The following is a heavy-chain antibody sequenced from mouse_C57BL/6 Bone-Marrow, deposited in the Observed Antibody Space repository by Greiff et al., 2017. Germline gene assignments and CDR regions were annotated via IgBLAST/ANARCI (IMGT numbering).Heavy chain of an antibody. Sequence: VKLQESGAELARPGASVKLSCKASGYTFTSYGISWVKQRTGQGLEWIGEIYPRSGNTYYNEKFKGKATLTADKSSSTAYMELRSLTSEDSVVYFCARGGYYGSSFDYWGQGTSVTVSS. CDR3: ARGGYYGSSFDY. V-gene: IGHV1-81*01. CDR1: GYTFTSYG. CDR2: IYPRSGNT. D-gene: IGHD1-1*01. J-gene: IGHJ4*01.